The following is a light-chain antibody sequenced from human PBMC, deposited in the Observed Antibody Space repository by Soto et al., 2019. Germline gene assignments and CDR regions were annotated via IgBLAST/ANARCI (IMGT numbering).Light chain of an antibody. CDR1: SSDVGGYKL. V-gene: IGLV2-23*01. CDR3: CSYAGSSTWV. Sequence: QSALTQAASVSGSPGQSITISCTGTSSDVGGYKLVSWYQQHPGKAPKLMIYAGSKRPSGVSNRFSGSKSGNMASLTISGLQAEDEADYYCCSYAGSSTWVFGGGTKLPVL. CDR2: AGS. J-gene: IGLJ3*02.